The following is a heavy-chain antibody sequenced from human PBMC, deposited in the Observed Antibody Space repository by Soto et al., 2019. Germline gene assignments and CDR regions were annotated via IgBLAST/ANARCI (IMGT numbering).Heavy chain of an antibody. Sequence: SETLSLTCTVSGGSISSGGYYWSWIRQHPGKGLEWIGYIYYSGSTYYNPSLKSRVTISVDTSKNQFSLKLSSVTAADTAVYYCARDQLWPGHFDYWGQGTLVTVSA. CDR3: ARDQLWPGHFDY. V-gene: IGHV4-31*03. D-gene: IGHD5-18*01. CDR2: IYYSGST. CDR1: GGSISSGGYY. J-gene: IGHJ4*02.